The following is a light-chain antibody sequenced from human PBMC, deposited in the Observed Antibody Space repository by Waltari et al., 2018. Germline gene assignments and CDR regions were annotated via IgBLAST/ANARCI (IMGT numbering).Light chain of an antibody. CDR1: NLGHRY. CDR3: QAWDSSSTVV. Sequence: SYELTQPPSVSVSPGQTASIPCSGDNLGHRYVSWYKQAPGQSPILVLYQDNKRPSGIPERFSGSNSGNTATLTISVTQAVDEADYSCQAWDSSSTVVFGGGTKLTVL. CDR2: QDN. V-gene: IGLV3-1*01. J-gene: IGLJ2*01.